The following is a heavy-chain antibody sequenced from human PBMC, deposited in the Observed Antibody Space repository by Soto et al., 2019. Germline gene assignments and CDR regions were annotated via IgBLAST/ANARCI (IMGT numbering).Heavy chain of an antibody. V-gene: IGHV1-18*01. D-gene: IGHD1-1*01. Sequence: AAVKVSGSVSGYTLRSYGITLVRQAPGQGLEWMGWISVHTGNSDYAEKFQGRVTMTTDTSATTAYMELRSLTSEDTDVYYCERGNGDFDHWGQGTQVTVS. CDR1: GYTLRSYG. J-gene: IGHJ4*02. CDR3: ERGNGDFDH. CDR2: ISVHTGNS.